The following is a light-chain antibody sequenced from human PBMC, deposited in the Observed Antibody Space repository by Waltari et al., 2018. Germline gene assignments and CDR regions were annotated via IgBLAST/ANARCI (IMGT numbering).Light chain of an antibody. CDR2: AAF. V-gene: IGKV3-11*01. CDR1: QSVLSS. Sequence: EVVLTQSPATLSLSPGERATLSCRASQSVLSSLAWYQQNPCQSPRLLIYAAFNRATCSPARFSGSGSGTDFTLTIGSLEPEDFAVYYCQQRSKWPPTFGQGTKVEIK. CDR3: QQRSKWPPT. J-gene: IGKJ1*01.